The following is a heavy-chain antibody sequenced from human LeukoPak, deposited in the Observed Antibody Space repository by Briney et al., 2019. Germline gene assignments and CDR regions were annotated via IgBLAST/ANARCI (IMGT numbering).Heavy chain of an antibody. CDR2: NSGGTT. CDR1: GFTFSNAW. CDR3: ARRAGGYSHPYDY. D-gene: IGHD4-23*01. J-gene: IGHJ4*02. V-gene: IGHV3-53*01. Sequence: QPGGSLRLSCAASGFTFSNAWMSWVRQAPGKGLEWVSLNSGGTTYYADSVKGRFTISRDNSKNTLYLQMNSLRAEDTAVYYCARRAGGYSHPYDYWGQGILVTVSS.